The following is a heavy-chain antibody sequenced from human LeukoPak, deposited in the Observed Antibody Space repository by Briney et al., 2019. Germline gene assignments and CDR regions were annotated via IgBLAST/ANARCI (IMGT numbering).Heavy chain of an antibody. Sequence: SQTLSLTCAISGDSVSSNSAAWNWIRQSPSRGLEWLGRTYYRSKWYNDDAVSVKSRITINPDTSKNQFSLQLNSVTPEDTAVYYCAREGGRSYYYGSGSKHYYFDYWGQGTLVTVSS. CDR3: AREGGRSYYYGSGSKHYYFDY. V-gene: IGHV6-1*01. D-gene: IGHD3-10*01. CDR2: TYYRSKWYN. J-gene: IGHJ4*02. CDR1: GDSVSSNSAA.